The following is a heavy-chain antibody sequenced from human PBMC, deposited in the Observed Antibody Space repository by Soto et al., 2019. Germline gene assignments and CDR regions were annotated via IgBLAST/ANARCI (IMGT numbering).Heavy chain of an antibody. D-gene: IGHD6-19*01. CDR2: ISYDGSNK. CDR3: AKDIDRQVAGPDY. Sequence: PGGSLRLSCAASGFTFSSYGMHWVRQAPGKGLEWVAVISYDGSNKYYADSVKGRFTISRDNSKNTLYLQMNSLRAEDTAVYYCAKDIDRQVAGPDYWGQGTLVTVSS. V-gene: IGHV3-30*18. CDR1: GFTFSSYG. J-gene: IGHJ4*02.